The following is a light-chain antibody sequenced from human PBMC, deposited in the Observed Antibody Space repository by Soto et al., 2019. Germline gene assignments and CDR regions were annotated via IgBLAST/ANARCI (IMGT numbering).Light chain of an antibody. CDR3: SSYTSSSTVV. V-gene: IGLV2-14*01. Sequence: QSALTQPASVSGSPGQSITISCTGTSSDVGAYNYVSWYQQHPGKAPKLIISEVSNRPSGVSNRFSGSKSGNTASLTISGLHAEDEADYYCSSYTSSSTVVFGGGTKLTVL. CDR2: EVS. CDR1: SSDVGAYNY. J-gene: IGLJ2*01.